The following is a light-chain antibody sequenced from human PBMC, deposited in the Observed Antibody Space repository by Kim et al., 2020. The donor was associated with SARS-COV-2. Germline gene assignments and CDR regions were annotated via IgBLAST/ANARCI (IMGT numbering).Light chain of an antibody. CDR2: AAF. CDR1: QAISNN. V-gene: IGKV1-27*01. Sequence: SGGDRVTITCRASQAISNNLVWYQHKPGKAPQLLIYAAFALQSGVPSRFSGSGSGTDFTLTINSLQPEDAATYYCQAYNTAPPVTFGQGTKVDIK. J-gene: IGKJ1*01. CDR3: QAYNTAPPVT.